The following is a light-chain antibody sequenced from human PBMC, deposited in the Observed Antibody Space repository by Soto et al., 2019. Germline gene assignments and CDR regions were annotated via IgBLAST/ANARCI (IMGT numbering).Light chain of an antibody. CDR3: QQRSNCPAVA. CDR1: QSVSSY. CDR2: DAS. J-gene: IGKJ2*01. Sequence: EIVLTQSPATLSLSPGERATLSCRASQSVSSYLAWYQQKPGQAPRLLIYDASNSATGIPARFSGSGSGTDFSLTISSLEPEDVAVYYCQQRSNCPAVAFGQVTKLEIK. V-gene: IGKV3-11*01.